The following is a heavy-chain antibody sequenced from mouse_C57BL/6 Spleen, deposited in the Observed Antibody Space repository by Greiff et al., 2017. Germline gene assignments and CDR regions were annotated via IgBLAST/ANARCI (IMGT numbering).Heavy chain of an antibody. Sequence: VQLQQPGAELVKPGASVQMSCKASGYTFTSYWITWVKQRPGQGLEWIGDIYPGSGSTNYNEKFKSKATLTVDTSSSTAYMQLSSLTSEDSSVYYCAKNDYDGSWFAYWGQGTLVTVSA. CDR3: AKNDYDGSWFAY. J-gene: IGHJ3*01. CDR1: GYTFTSYW. V-gene: IGHV1-55*01. D-gene: IGHD2-4*01. CDR2: IYPGSGST.